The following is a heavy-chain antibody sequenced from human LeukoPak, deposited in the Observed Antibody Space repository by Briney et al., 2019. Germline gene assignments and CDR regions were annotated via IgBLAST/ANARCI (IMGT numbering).Heavy chain of an antibody. CDR2: ISGSGGNS. V-gene: IGHV3-23*01. CDR1: GFTFRSFA. Sequence: QTGGSLRLSCAASGFTFRSFAMSWVRQAPGKGLEWVSGISGSGGNSYYIDSVKGRFTISRDNSKNTLYLQMNSLRAEDTAVYYCAKDLIMVGGYGFDYWGQGTLVTVSS. J-gene: IGHJ4*02. CDR3: AKDLIMVGGYGFDY. D-gene: IGHD2-8*01.